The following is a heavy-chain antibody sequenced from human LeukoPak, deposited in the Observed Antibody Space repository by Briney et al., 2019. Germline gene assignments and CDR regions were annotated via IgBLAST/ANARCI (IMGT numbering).Heavy chain of an antibody. V-gene: IGHV1-2*02. D-gene: IGHD5-12*01. J-gene: IGHJ6*02. Sequence: GASVKLCCKASGYTFTGYYMHWVRQAPGQGMEWMGLINPNSGGRNYAQKFQGRVTMTRDTSISTAYMELSRLRSDDTAVYYCARTWIPYGMDVWGQGTTVTVSS. CDR2: INPNSGGR. CDR3: ARTWIPYGMDV. CDR1: GYTFTGYY.